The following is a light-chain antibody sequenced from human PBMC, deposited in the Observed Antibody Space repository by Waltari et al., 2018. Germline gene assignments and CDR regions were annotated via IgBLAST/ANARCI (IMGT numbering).Light chain of an antibody. Sequence: QSALTQPASVSGSPGQSITISCTGTNSDVGSYNHVSRYQQPPGKAPKLMIFEVTKRPSGVPNRFSGSKSGNTASLTISGLQAEDEADYYCCSYAGRITFVVFGGGTKLTVL. CDR2: EVT. V-gene: IGLV2-23*02. J-gene: IGLJ2*01. CDR1: NSDVGSYNH. CDR3: CSYAGRITFVV.